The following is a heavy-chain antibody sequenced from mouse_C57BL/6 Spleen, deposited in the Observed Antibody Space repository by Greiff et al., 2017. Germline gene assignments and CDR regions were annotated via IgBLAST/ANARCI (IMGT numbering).Heavy chain of an antibody. D-gene: IGHD2-4*01. CDR3: ARERDYDGFSYAMDY. CDR1: GYTFTSYD. CDR2: IYPRDGST. J-gene: IGHJ4*01. Sequence: QVQLQQSGPELVKPGASVKLSCKASGYTFTSYDINWVKQRPGQGLEWIGWIYPRDGSTKYNEKFKGKATLTVATSSSTAYMELHSLTSEDSAVYFCARERDYDGFSYAMDYWGQGTSVTVSS. V-gene: IGHV1-85*01.